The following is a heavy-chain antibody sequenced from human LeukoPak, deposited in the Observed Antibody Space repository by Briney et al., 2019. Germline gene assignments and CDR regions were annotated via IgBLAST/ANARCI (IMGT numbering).Heavy chain of an antibody. CDR2: IKQDGSEK. CDR3: ASTEIRRGYSGYDLTY. Sequence: PGGSLRLSCAASGFTFSSYWMSWVRQAPGKGLEWVANIKQDGSEKYYVDSVKGRFTISRDNAKNSLYLQMNSLRAEDTAVYYCASTEIRRGYSGYDLTYWGQGTLVTVSS. D-gene: IGHD5-12*01. CDR1: GFTFSSYW. V-gene: IGHV3-7*01. J-gene: IGHJ4*02.